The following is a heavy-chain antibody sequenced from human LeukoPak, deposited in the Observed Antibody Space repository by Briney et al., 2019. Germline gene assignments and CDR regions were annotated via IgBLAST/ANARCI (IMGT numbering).Heavy chain of an antibody. V-gene: IGHV1-69*05. CDR1: GGTFSSYA. CDR3: ARGAPDCSGGSCYRRDYYYYMDV. J-gene: IGHJ6*03. CDR2: IIPIFGTS. Sequence: SVKVSCKASGGTFSSYAISWVRQAPGPGLEWMGGIIPIFGTSNYAQKFQGRDTITTDESTSTAYMELSSLRSEDTAVYYCARGAPDCSGGSCYRRDYYYYMDVWGKGTTVTVSS. D-gene: IGHD2-15*01.